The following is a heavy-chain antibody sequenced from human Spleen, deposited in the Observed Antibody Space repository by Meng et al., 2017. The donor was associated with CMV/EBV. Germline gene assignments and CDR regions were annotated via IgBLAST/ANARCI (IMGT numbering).Heavy chain of an antibody. CDR3: ASIVGATSYFDY. D-gene: IGHD1-26*01. V-gene: IGHV3-30-3*01. J-gene: IGHJ4*02. Sequence: GESLKISCAASGFTFSSYAMSWVRQAPGKGLEWVAVISYDGSNKYYADSVKGRFTISRDNSKNTLYLQMNSLRAEDTAVYYCASIVGATSYFDYWGQGTLVTVSS. CDR2: ISYDGSNK. CDR1: GFTFSSYA.